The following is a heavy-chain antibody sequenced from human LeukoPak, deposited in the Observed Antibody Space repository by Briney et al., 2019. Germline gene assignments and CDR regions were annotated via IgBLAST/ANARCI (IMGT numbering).Heavy chain of an antibody. Sequence: SVQVSCKASGGTFSSYAISWVRQAPGQGLEWMGGIIPIFGTANYAQKFQGRVTITADESTSTAYMELSSLRSEDTAVYYCARGRQLERLYAFDIWGQGTMVTVSS. J-gene: IGHJ3*02. V-gene: IGHV1-69*01. CDR3: ARGRQLERLYAFDI. CDR2: IIPIFGTA. CDR1: GGTFSSYA. D-gene: IGHD1-1*01.